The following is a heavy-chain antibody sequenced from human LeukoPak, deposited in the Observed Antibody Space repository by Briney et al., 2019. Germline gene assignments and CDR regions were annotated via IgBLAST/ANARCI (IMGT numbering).Heavy chain of an antibody. D-gene: IGHD6-13*01. CDR1: GFTFSNYG. Sequence: GGSLRLSCVASGFTFSNYGMHWVRQAPGKGLEWVTVISYDGTNKYYADSVKGRFTISRDYPKNTLFLQMSSLRAEDTAVYYCAKGRYSSTWCSDHWGQGTLVTVSS. V-gene: IGHV3-30*18. CDR2: ISYDGTNK. CDR3: AKGRYSSTWCSDH. J-gene: IGHJ4*02.